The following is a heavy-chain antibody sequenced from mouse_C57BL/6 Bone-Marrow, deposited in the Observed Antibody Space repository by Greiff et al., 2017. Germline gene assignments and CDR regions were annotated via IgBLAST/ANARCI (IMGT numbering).Heavy chain of an antibody. CDR3: ARRTYYYGRSYSRDYFDY. V-gene: IGHV1-69*01. CDR2: IDPSDSYT. CDR1: GYTFTSYW. D-gene: IGHD1-1*01. Sequence: QVQLQQPGAELVMPGASVKLSCKASGYTFTSYWMHWVKQRPGQGLEWIGEIDPSDSYTNSTQKFKGKSTLTVDKSSSTAYMQLSSLTSEDTAVYYCARRTYYYGRSYSRDYFDYWGQGTTLTVSS. J-gene: IGHJ2*01.